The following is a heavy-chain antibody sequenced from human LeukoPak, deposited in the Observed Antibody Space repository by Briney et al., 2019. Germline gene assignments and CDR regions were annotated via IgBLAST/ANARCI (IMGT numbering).Heavy chain of an antibody. V-gene: IGHV1-46*01. Sequence: ASVKVSCKASGYTFTNYYIHWVRQAPGQGLEWMGIINPTGDSTTYAQKFQGRVTMTRDTSTNTVYMELSSLRSDDTAAYYCARHPSPQLHHFDYWGQGTLVTVSS. D-gene: IGHD2-2*01. CDR3: ARHPSPQLHHFDY. CDR1: GYTFTNYY. J-gene: IGHJ4*02. CDR2: INPTGDST.